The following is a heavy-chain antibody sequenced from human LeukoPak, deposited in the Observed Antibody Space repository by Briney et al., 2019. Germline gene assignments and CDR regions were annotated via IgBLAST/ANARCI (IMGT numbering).Heavy chain of an antibody. D-gene: IGHD3-22*01. Sequence: SETLSLTCTVSGGSIGSSSYYWGWIRQPPGKGLAWIGSIYYSGSTYYNPSLKSRVTISVDTSKNQFSLKLSSVTAADTAVYYCARDLKNYYDSSGRRYYFDYWGQGTLVTVSS. V-gene: IGHV4-39*02. CDR3: ARDLKNYYDSSGRRYYFDY. J-gene: IGHJ4*02. CDR2: IYYSGST. CDR1: GGSIGSSSYY.